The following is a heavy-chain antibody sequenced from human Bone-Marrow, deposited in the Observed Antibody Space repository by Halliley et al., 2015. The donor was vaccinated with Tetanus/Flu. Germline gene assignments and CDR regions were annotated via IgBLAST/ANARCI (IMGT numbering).Heavy chain of an antibody. J-gene: IGHJ4*02. V-gene: IGHV4-59*01. Sequence: TLSLTCTVSGGSITSDYWSWIRKPPGKGLEWIGYIYYSGSTDYNSSLKSRVTISFDRSKNQFSLKVRSVTAADTAVYYCARAGSSGWLASWGQGTLVTVSS. CDR1: GGSITSDY. CDR2: IYYSGST. D-gene: IGHD6-19*01. CDR3: ARAGSSGWLAS.